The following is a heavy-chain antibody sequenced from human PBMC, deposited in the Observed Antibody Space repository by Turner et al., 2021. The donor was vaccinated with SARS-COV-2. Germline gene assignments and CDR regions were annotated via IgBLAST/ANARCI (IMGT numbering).Heavy chain of an antibody. D-gene: IGHD6-19*01. CDR3: AGSGGWLLDL. J-gene: IGHJ4*02. V-gene: IGHV3-7*03. CDR1: GFTLSNSW. Sequence: EVQLVETGGDLVQPGGSLRPSCAASGFTLSNSWMSWVRQAPGKGLEWVANIRQDGSEKEYVDSVKGRFTISRDNAKNSLYLQMNSLRVEDTAVYYCAGSGGWLLDLWGQGTLVTVSS. CDR2: IRQDGSEK.